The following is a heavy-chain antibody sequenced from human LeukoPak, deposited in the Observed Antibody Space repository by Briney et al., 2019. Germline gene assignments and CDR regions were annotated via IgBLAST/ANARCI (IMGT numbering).Heavy chain of an antibody. J-gene: IGHJ6*03. D-gene: IGHD6-19*01. CDR3: AREGSQWLAKHYYYYYYMDV. CDR1: GFTFSSYS. CDR2: ISSSSSTI. V-gene: IGHV3-48*01. Sequence: PGGSLRLFCAASGFTFSSYSMNWVRQAPGKGPEWVSYISSSSSTIYYADSVKGRFTISRDNAKNLLYLQMNSLRAEDTAVYYWAREGSQWLAKHYYYYYYMDVWGKGTTVTVSS.